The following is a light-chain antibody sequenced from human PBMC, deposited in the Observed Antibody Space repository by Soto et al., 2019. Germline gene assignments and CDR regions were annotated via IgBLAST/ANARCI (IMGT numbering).Light chain of an antibody. J-gene: IGKJ1*01. CDR2: DAS. CDR3: QQSKNWWT. Sequence: EIVLTQSPATLSLSPGERATLSCRASQSVSSYLAWYQQKPGQAPRLLIYDASNRATDIPARFSGSGSGTDFTLTISSLEPEDFAVYYCQQSKNWWTFGQGTKVDIK. CDR1: QSVSSY. V-gene: IGKV3-11*01.